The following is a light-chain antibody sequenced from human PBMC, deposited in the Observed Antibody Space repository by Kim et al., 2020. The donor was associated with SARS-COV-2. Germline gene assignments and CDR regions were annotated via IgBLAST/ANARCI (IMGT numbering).Light chain of an antibody. J-gene: IGLJ2*01. CDR2: LNSDGSH. V-gene: IGLV4-69*01. CDR3: QTWGTGTHVV. Sequence: VSRPCPVESRHRSYAIAWHQQQPEKGPRYLMKLNSDGSHSKGDGIPDRFSGSSSGAERYLTISSLQSEDEADYYCQTWGTGTHVVFGGGTQLTVL. CDR1: SRHRSYA.